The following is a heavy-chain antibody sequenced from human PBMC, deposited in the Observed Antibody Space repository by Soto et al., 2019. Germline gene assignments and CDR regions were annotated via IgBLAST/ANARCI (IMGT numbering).Heavy chain of an antibody. J-gene: IGHJ4*02. CDR2: ITSSGSTT. CDR3: VRAQEVGSY. D-gene: IGHD3-10*01. V-gene: IGHV3-48*01. Sequence: EVQLVESGGGLVQPGGSLRLSCAASGFSFSTYAMNWVRQAPGKGLEWVSYITSSGSTTHYADSVKGRFTMSRDNAKNSLYLQMNSLRAEHTAVYYCVRAQEVGSYWGQGTLVTVSS. CDR1: GFSFSTYA.